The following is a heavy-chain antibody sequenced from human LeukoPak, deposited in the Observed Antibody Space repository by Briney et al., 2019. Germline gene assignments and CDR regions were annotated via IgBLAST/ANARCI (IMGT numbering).Heavy chain of an antibody. Sequence: ASVKVSCKASGYTFTGYYMHWVRQAPGQGLEWMGWINPNSGGTNYAQKFQGRVTMTRDTSISTAYMELSRLRSDDTAVYYCATDTYYYGSGTSTGAFDIWGQGTMVTVSS. D-gene: IGHD3-10*01. V-gene: IGHV1-2*02. J-gene: IGHJ3*02. CDR3: ATDTYYYGSGTSTGAFDI. CDR2: INPNSGGT. CDR1: GYTFTGYY.